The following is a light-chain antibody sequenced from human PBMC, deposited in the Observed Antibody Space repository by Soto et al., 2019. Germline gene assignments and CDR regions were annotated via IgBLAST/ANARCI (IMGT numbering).Light chain of an antibody. Sequence: EIVMTQSPATLALSPGERATLSCRASQSVSSNLAWYQQKPGQAPRLLIYDASKRATGIPARFSGSGSGTDFTLTISSLEPEDLAVYYCQQRSNWPVTFGQGTRLEIK. CDR2: DAS. J-gene: IGKJ5*01. CDR3: QQRSNWPVT. V-gene: IGKV3-11*01. CDR1: QSVSSN.